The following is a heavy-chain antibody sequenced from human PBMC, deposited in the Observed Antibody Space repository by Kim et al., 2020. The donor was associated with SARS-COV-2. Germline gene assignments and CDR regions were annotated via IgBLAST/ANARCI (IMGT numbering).Heavy chain of an antibody. J-gene: IGHJ4*02. Sequence: GGSLRLSCAASGFTFSSNGMHWVRQAPGKGLEWVAVISYYESHKDYADSVKGRFTISRDNSKNTLYLQMNSLRVEDTAVYYCAKDRSSSWAIDYWGQGTLVTVSS. CDR1: GFTFSSNG. CDR2: ISYYESHK. V-gene: IGHV3-30*18. CDR3: AKDRSSSWAIDY. D-gene: IGHD6-13*01.